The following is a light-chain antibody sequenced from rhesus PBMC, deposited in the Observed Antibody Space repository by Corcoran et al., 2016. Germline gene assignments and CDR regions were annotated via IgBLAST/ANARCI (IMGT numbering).Light chain of an antibody. CDR2: RAS. CDR3: QQGYSYPLT. V-gene: IGKV1S9*01. Sequence: DIQMTQSPSSLSASVGDRVTITCQASQSLSNYFNWYQQNPGKILNLLIYRASSLQRGIPSRFSGIGSGTDFTLTISSLQPEDFATYYCQQGYSYPLTFGGGTKVELK. CDR1: QSLSNY. J-gene: IGKJ4*01.